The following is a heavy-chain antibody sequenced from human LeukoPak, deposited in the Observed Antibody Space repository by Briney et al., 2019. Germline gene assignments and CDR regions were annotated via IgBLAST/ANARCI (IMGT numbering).Heavy chain of an antibody. Sequence: SETLSLTCTVSGGSISSYYWSWIRQPAGKGLEWIGRIYTSGSTNYNPSLKSRVTISVDTSKNQFSLKLSSVTAADTAVYYCARDYPSNYDFWSGYHSGGMDVWGQGTTVTVSS. CDR2: IYTSGST. CDR1: GGSISSYY. CDR3: ARDYPSNYDFWSGYHSGGMDV. V-gene: IGHV4-4*07. D-gene: IGHD3-3*01. J-gene: IGHJ6*02.